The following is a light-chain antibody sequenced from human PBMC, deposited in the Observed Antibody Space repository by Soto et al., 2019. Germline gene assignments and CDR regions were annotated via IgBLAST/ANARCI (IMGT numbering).Light chain of an antibody. CDR3: QSYDSSLSDLV. V-gene: IGLV1-40*01. J-gene: IGLJ1*01. CDR2: GNY. Sequence: QSVLTQPPSVSGAPGQRVTISCTGSSSNIGAGYDVHWYQQLPGAAPKPLIYGNYNRPSGVPDRFSGSKSGTSASLAITGLQAEDEADYYCQSYDSSLSDLVFGTGTKVTVL. CDR1: SSNIGAGYD.